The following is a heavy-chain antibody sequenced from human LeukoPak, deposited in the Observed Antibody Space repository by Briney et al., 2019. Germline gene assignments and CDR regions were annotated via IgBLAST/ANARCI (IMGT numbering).Heavy chain of an antibody. CDR1: GFTFNNYA. V-gene: IGHV3-23*01. CDR2: ISGSGDRT. CDR3: AKQGYSSSWLYFDY. D-gene: IGHD6-13*01. J-gene: IGHJ4*02. Sequence: GGSLRLSCAASGFTFNNYAMSWVRQAPGKGLEWVSAISGSGDRTYYADSVKGRFTISRDNSKSTLYLQVSSLRAEDTAVYYCAKQGYSSSWLYFDYWGQGTLVTVSS.